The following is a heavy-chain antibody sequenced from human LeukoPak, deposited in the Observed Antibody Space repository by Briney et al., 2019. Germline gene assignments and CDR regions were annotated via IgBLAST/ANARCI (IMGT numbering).Heavy chain of an antibody. CDR3: ARDQGRRSGYPPGGGMDV. Sequence: GGSLRLSCAASGFTFSSYSMNWVRQAPGKGLEWVSSISSSSSYIYYADPVKGRFTISRDNAKNSLYLQMNSLRAEDTAVYYCARDQGRRSGYPPGGGMDVWGQGTTVTVSS. D-gene: IGHD3-3*01. CDR2: ISSSSSYI. V-gene: IGHV3-21*01. CDR1: GFTFSSYS. J-gene: IGHJ6*02.